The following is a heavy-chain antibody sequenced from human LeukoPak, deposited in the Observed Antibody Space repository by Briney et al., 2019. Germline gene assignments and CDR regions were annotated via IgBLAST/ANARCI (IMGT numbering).Heavy chain of an antibody. CDR1: GFTFSSSW. V-gene: IGHV3-7*03. D-gene: IGHD4-17*01. J-gene: IGHJ4*02. CDR2: IKPVGREK. CDR3: ARLKYGYYPDYFDY. Sequence: GRSLRLSCAASGFTFSSSWMSWVRQAPGKGLEWVTNIKPVGREKYYVESVKGRFTISRDNAKNSLYLQMSGLRAEDTAVYYCARLKYGYYPDYFDYWGQGTLVTVSS.